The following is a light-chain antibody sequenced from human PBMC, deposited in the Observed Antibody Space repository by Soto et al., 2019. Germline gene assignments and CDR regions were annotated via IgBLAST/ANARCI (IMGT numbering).Light chain of an antibody. CDR2: DAS. V-gene: IGKV1-5*01. CDR3: QQYGSSPPFT. CDR1: QNISVW. Sequence: DIQMTQSPSTLSASVGDGVTITCRASQNISVWLAWYQQRPGKAPKFLIYDASSLETGVPSRFSGSGSGTEFTLTIRSLQPEDFAVYYCQQYGSSPPFTFGPGTKVDIK. J-gene: IGKJ3*01.